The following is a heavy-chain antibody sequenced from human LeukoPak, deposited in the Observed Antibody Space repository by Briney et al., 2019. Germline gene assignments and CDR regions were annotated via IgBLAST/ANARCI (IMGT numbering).Heavy chain of an antibody. J-gene: IGHJ4*02. CDR2: IYPGDSDT. D-gene: IGHD3-10*01. CDR3: ARRRSSTLIDY. V-gene: IGHV5-51*01. CDR1: GYSFTSYW. Sequence: GESLRISCKGSGYSFTSYWISWVRQMPGKGLEWMGIIYPGDSDTTYSPSFQGQVTISADKSISTAYLQWSSLKASDTAMYFCARRRSSTLIDYWGQGTLVTVSS.